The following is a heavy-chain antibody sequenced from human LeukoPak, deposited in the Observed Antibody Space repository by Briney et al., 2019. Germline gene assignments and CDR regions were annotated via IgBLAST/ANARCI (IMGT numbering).Heavy chain of an antibody. J-gene: IGHJ4*02. CDR3: ARAEPYCTNGVCYQGDY. D-gene: IGHD2-8*01. V-gene: IGHV1-18*04. CDR2: ISAYNGNT. CDR1: GYTFTGYY. Sequence: ASVKVSCKASGYTFTGYYMHWVRQAPGQGLEWMGWISAYNGNTNYAQKLQGRVTMTTDTSTSTAYMELRSLRSDDTAVYYCARAEPYCTNGVCYQGDYWGQGTLVTVSS.